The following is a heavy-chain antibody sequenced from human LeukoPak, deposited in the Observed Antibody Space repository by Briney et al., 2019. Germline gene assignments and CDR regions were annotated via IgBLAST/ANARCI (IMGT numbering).Heavy chain of an antibody. V-gene: IGHV4-61*05. D-gene: IGHD1-7*01. J-gene: IGHJ4*02. CDR2: IYYSGST. CDR1: GGSISSSSYY. CDR3: ARGGRYPYNWNFLY. Sequence: SETLSLTCTVSGGSISSSSYYWGWIRQPPGKGLEWIGYIYYSGSTNYNPSLKSRVTISVDTSKNQFSLKLSSVTAADTAVYYCARGGRYPYNWNFLYWGQGTLVTVSS.